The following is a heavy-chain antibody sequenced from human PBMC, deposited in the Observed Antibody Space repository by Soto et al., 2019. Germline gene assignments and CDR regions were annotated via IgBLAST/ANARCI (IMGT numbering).Heavy chain of an antibody. Sequence: GGSLRLSCAASGFTFSSYGMHWVRQAPGKGLEWVAVISYDGSNKYYADSVKGRFTISRDNSKNTLYLQMNSLRAEDTAVYYCAKLLMYLGYYDILTGEAGQRGSIDYWGQGTLVTVSS. CDR3: AKLLMYLGYYDILTGEAGQRGSIDY. CDR1: GFTFSSYG. CDR2: ISYDGSNK. V-gene: IGHV3-30*18. J-gene: IGHJ4*02. D-gene: IGHD3-9*01.